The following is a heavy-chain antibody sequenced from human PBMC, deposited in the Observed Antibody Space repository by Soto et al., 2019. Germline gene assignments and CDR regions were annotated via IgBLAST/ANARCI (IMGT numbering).Heavy chain of an antibody. CDR2: ISSGGRHQ. CDR1: GFTFSDYT. D-gene: IGHD3-22*01. CDR3: SRGTYYPQSSGLHADY. Sequence: PXGSLVLSCATSGFTFSDYTMYWVRQAPGQGLEWVAMISSGGRHQFYVDNLRGRFTVSRDNSKNTLFLQMNSLRPEDTAVYYCSRGTYYPQSSGLHADYWGPGTLVTVSS. J-gene: IGHJ4*02. V-gene: IGHV3-30*03.